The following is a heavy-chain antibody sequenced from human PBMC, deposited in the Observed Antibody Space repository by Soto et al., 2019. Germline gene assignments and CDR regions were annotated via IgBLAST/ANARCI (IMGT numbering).Heavy chain of an antibody. D-gene: IGHD1-1*01. J-gene: IGHJ4*02. CDR1: GYTFTSYY. CDR3: ATSYSTTGTFGY. CDR2: INPSGGST. V-gene: IGHV1-46*01. Sequence: ASVKVSCKASGYTFTSYYMHWVRQAPGKGLEWMGIINPSGGSTSYAQKFQGRVTMTEDTSTDTAYMELSSLRSEDTAVYYCATSYSTTGTFGYWGQGTLVTVSS.